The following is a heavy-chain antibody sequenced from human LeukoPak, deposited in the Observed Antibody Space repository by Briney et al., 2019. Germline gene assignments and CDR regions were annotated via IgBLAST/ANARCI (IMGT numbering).Heavy chain of an antibody. Sequence: PSETLSLTCTVSGASISSLSYYWGWIRQPPGKGLEWIGSIYYSGSTYYNPSLKSRVTISLDTSKRQFSLKLSSVTAADTAMYYCAGDTAPPHYYYYMDVWGKGTTVTISS. CDR2: IYYSGST. CDR1: GASISSLSYY. CDR3: AGDTAPPHYYYYMDV. J-gene: IGHJ6*03. V-gene: IGHV4-39*07. D-gene: IGHD5-18*01.